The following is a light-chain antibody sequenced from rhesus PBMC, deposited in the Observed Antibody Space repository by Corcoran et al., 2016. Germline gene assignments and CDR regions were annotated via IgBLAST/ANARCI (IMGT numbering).Light chain of an antibody. CDR1: QSISSW. V-gene: IGKV1-22*01. J-gene: IGKJ3*01. Sequence: DSQMTQSPSSLSAFVGDTVTINCRASQSISSWLAWYPQKTGKAPKLLILKASILQRGVPPRFSGVGSRTDFTLTISSLQSEDFATYYCKQYSSXPFTCGPGTKLXIK. CDR3: KQYSSXPFT. CDR2: KAS.